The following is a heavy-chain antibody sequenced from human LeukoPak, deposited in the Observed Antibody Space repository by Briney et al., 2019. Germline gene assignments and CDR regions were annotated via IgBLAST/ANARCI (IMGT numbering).Heavy chain of an antibody. D-gene: IGHD2-2*01. Sequence: ASVNVSCKPSVGTFSSYTISGVPDAPGEGCECMWKNFPILNITHHTQTFQGRVSLTADKSTSAASMYLSTLRSEDTAVYYCRKDGVVVVATSVYYYYYGMDVWGQGTTVTVSS. V-gene: IGHV1-69*02. CDR1: VGTFSSYT. CDR2: NFPILNIT. CDR3: RKDGVVVVATSVYYYYYGMDV. J-gene: IGHJ6*02.